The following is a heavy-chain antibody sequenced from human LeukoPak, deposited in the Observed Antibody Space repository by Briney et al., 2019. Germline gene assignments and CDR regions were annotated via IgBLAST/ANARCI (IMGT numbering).Heavy chain of an antibody. D-gene: IGHD3-22*01. CDR1: GFTVSSNY. CDR3: ARADYYDSSGYFQYYFDY. J-gene: IGHJ4*02. V-gene: IGHV3-53*01. Sequence: GGSLRLSCAASGFTVSSNYMSWDRQAPGKGLEWVSVIYSGGSTYYADSVKGRFTISRDNSKNTLYLQMNSLRAEDTAVYYCARADYYDSSGYFQYYFDYWGQGTLVTVSS. CDR2: IYSGGST.